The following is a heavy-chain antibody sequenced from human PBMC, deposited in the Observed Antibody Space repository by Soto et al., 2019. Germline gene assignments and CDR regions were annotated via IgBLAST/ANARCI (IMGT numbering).Heavy chain of an antibody. Sequence: PGGSMRLSCAASGFTFDDYAMHWVRQAPGKGLEWVSGISGSGGSTYYADSVKGRFTISRDNSKNTLYLQMNSLRAEDTAVYYCAKDQRSKAKYYFDYWGQGTLVTVSS. CDR3: AKDQRSKAKYYFDY. CDR2: ISGSGGST. CDR1: GFTFDDYA. V-gene: IGHV3-23*01. J-gene: IGHJ4*02.